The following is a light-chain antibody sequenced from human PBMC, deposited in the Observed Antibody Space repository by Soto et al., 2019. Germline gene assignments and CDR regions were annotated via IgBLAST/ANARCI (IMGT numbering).Light chain of an antibody. J-gene: IGKJ4*01. CDR3: QNYDNAPLT. V-gene: IGKV1-27*01. Sequence: DLQMTQSPSSLSASVGDIVTITFRASQGVSNYLAWYQQKPGKVPKLLIYTASTLQSGVPSRFSGSGSGTDFTLTISSLQPEDVATYYCQNYDNAPLTFGGGTKVDIK. CDR1: QGVSNY. CDR2: TAS.